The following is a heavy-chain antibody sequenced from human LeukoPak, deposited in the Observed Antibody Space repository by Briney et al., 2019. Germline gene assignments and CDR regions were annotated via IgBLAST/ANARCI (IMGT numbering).Heavy chain of an antibody. CDR2: ISPSGGST. D-gene: IGHD2-2*01. CDR3: AKKAQDIVVVPAAKTFDY. Sequence: GGSLRLSCAASGFTFSSYAMSWVRQAPEKGLEWVSAISPSGGSTSYADSVKGRFTISRDNSKNTLYLQVNSLRAEDTAVYYCAKKAQDIVVVPAAKTFDYWGQGTLVTVSS. CDR1: GFTFSSYA. J-gene: IGHJ4*02. V-gene: IGHV3-23*01.